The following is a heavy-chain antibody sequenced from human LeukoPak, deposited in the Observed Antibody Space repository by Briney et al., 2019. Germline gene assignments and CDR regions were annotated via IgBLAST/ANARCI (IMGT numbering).Heavy chain of an antibody. J-gene: IGHJ4*02. Sequence: AGGSLRLSCAASGFTFNSYAMSWVRQAPGKGLEWVSAIYTGGTTYYSDSVEGRFTISRDKSKNTLYLQMDSLRVEDTAVYYCARDQATSGGGLDSWGQGTLVTVSS. V-gene: IGHV3-53*01. CDR2: IYTGGTT. D-gene: IGHD3-16*01. CDR1: GFTFNSYA. CDR3: ARDQATSGGGLDS.